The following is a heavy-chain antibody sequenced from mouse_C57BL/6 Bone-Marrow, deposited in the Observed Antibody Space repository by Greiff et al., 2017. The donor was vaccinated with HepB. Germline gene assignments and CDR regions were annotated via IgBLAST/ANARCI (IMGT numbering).Heavy chain of an antibody. CDR3: ARHDYDFYYYAMDY. Sequence: EVQLVESGGGLVQPGGSLKLSCAASGFTFSDYYMYWVRQTPEKRLEWVAYISNGGGSTYYPDTVKGRFTISRDNAKNTLYLQMSRLKSEDTAMYYCARHDYDFYYYAMDYWGQGTSVTVSS. D-gene: IGHD2-4*01. V-gene: IGHV5-12*01. CDR2: ISNGGGST. CDR1: GFTFSDYY. J-gene: IGHJ4*01.